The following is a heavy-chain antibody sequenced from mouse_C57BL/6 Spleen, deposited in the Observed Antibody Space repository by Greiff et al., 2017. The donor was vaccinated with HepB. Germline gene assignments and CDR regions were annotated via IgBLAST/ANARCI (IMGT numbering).Heavy chain of an antibody. D-gene: IGHD1-1*01. CDR3: ARSGDYDGSSYTCYWYFDV. Sequence: VQLQQSVAELVRPGASVKLSCTASGFNIKNTYMHWVKQRPEQGLEWIGRIDPANGNTKYAPKFQGKATITADTSSNTAYLQLSSLTSEDTAIYYCARSGDYDGSSYTCYWYFDVWGTGTTVTVSS. CDR2: IDPANGNT. V-gene: IGHV14-3*01. J-gene: IGHJ1*03. CDR1: GFNIKNTY.